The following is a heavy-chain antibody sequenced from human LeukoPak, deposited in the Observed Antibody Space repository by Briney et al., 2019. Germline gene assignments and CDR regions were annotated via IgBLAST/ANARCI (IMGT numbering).Heavy chain of an antibody. CDR3: AKDPRYGSGSSVWFDP. D-gene: IGHD3-10*01. Sequence: QPGGSLRLSCAASGFTFSSYAMSWVRQAPGKGREWVSAISVSGGSTYYAYSVKGRFTISRYNSKNTLVLQVNSLRGEDAAVYQCAKDPRYGSGSSVWFDPWGQGTLVPVSS. J-gene: IGHJ5*02. CDR2: ISVSGGST. CDR1: GFTFSSYA. V-gene: IGHV3-23*01.